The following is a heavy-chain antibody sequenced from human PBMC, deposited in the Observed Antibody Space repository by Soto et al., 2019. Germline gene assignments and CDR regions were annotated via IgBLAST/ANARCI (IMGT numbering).Heavy chain of an antibody. CDR2: INSNGSST. Sequence: GGSLRLSCAASGFTFSNYGIHWVRQAPGKGLEWVSGINSNGSSTSYADSVKGRFTISRDNAKNTLYLQMNSLRAEDTAVYYCARVPRLTPYYYYYYMDVWGKGTTVTVSS. CDR3: ARVPRLTPYYYYYYMDV. D-gene: IGHD3-16*01. CDR1: GFTFSNYG. V-gene: IGHV3-74*01. J-gene: IGHJ6*03.